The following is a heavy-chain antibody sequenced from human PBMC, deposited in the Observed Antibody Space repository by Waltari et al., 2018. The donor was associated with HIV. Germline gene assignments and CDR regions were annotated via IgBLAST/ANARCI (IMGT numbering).Heavy chain of an antibody. Sequence: QVRLQQWGAGLLKPSETLSLTCAVYDGSFSGYYWSWIRQPPGKGLECSGEINQSGSINYNPSLKSRVIISLDRYKNQFSLKLTSVTAADTALYYCARGSWGSGMDVWGLGTTVIVSS. V-gene: IGHV4-34*01. D-gene: IGHD7-27*01. J-gene: IGHJ6*02. CDR1: DGSFSGYY. CDR2: INQSGSI. CDR3: ARGSWGSGMDV.